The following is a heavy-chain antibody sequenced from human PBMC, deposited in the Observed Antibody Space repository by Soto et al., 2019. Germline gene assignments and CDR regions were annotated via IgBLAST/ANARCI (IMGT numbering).Heavy chain of an antibody. CDR2: ISYDGSNK. V-gene: IGHV3-30*18. Sequence: QVQLVESGGGVVQPGRSLRLSCAASGFTFSSYGMHWVRQAPGKGLEWVAVISYDGSNKYYADSVKGRFTISRDNSKNTLYMQMNSLRAEDTAVYYCAKDRGRIAAAGTASTTAYYGMDVWGQGTTVTVSS. D-gene: IGHD6-13*01. CDR1: GFTFSSYG. J-gene: IGHJ6*02. CDR3: AKDRGRIAAAGTASTTAYYGMDV.